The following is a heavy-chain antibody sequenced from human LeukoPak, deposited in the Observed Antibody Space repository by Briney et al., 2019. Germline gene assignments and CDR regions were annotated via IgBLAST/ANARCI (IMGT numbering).Heavy chain of an antibody. J-gene: IGHJ4*02. D-gene: IGHD6-13*01. V-gene: IGHV3-23*01. CDR1: GFTFSSYA. CDR3: AKGGRLSYSSSWYEDY. Sequence: PGGSLRLSCAASGFTFSSYAMSWVRQAPGKGLEWVSAISGSGGSTYYADSVKGRFTISRDNSKNTLYLQMNSLRAEDTAVYYCAKGGRLSYSSSWYEDYWGQGTLVTVSS. CDR2: ISGSGGST.